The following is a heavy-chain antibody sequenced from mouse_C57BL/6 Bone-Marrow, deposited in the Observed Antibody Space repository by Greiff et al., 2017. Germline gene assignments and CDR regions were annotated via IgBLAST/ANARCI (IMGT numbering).Heavy chain of an antibody. CDR3: AYHYYDSSDCYAMDY. CDR2: INPYNGGN. D-gene: IGHD1-1*01. V-gene: IGHV1-19*01. J-gene: IGHJ4*01. CDR1: GYTFTDYY. Sequence: EVQLQQSGPVLVKPGASVKMSCKASGYTFTDYYMNWVKQSYGKSLEWIGVINPYNGGNSYNQKVKGKATLTVDKSSSTAYMELNSLTYEDSAVYYCAYHYYDSSDCYAMDYWGQGTSVTVSS.